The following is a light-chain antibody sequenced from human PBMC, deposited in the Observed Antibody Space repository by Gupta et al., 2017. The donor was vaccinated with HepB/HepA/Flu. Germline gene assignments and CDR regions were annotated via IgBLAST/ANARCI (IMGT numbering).Light chain of an antibody. CDR3: HHYGFSDYA. Sequence: ELVLTQSPGTLSLSPGERATLSCRASQSISSSFLAWYQQKPGQAPRLLIYDASNRATGIPDRFSGSGSGTDFTLTISRLEPEDFAVYYCHHYGFSDYALGGGTKVEIK. J-gene: IGKJ4*01. CDR1: QSISSSF. CDR2: DAS. V-gene: IGKV3-20*01.